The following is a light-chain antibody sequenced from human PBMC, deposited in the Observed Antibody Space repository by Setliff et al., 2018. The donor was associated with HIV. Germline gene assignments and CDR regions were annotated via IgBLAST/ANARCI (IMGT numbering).Light chain of an antibody. CDR2: ESN. J-gene: IGLJ1*01. V-gene: IGLV1-51*02. Sequence: QSVLTQPPSVSAAPGQKVTISCSGSSSNIGSNYVSWYHQLPGTAPKLLIYESNKRPSGIPDRFSGSKSGTSATLGITGLQTGDEADYYCGTWDSSLSAHVFGTGTKVTVL. CDR1: SSNIGSNY. CDR3: GTWDSSLSAHV.